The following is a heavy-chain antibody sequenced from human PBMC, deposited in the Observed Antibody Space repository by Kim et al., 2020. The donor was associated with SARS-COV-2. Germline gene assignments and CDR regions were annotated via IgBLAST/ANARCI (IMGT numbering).Heavy chain of an antibody. CDR3: AREGKGYLYGMDV. Sequence: SETLSLTCTVSGGSLSSFYWSWIRQTPENGLEWLGYIYYTGSTDYNPSLKSRLIISLGTSENHFSLTLTSVTAADTAVYYCAREGKGYLYGMDVCGHGTT. CDR1: GGSLSSFY. J-gene: IGHJ6*02. D-gene: IGHD5-12*01. CDR2: IYYTGST. V-gene: IGHV4-59*13.